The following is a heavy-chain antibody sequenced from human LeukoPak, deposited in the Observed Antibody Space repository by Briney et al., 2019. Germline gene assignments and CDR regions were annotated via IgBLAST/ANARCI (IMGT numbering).Heavy chain of an antibody. Sequence: SETLSLTCTVSGGSISSYYWSWIRQPPGKGLEWIGYIYYSGSTNYNPSLKSRVTISVDTSKNQFSLKLSSVTAADTAVYYCARVRKGYCSSTSCYAGVYYYYYYMDVWGKGTTVTISS. CDR3: ARVRKGYCSSTSCYAGVYYYYYYMDV. V-gene: IGHV4-59*01. D-gene: IGHD2-2*01. CDR2: IYYSGST. J-gene: IGHJ6*03. CDR1: GGSISSYY.